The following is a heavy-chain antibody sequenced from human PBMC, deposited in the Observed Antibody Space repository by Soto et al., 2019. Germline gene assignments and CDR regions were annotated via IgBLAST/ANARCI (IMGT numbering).Heavy chain of an antibody. V-gene: IGHV1-24*01. CDR1: GYTLTELS. D-gene: IGHD6-19*01. CDR3: ARDLEYSSGWYPYYYYYYGMDV. J-gene: IGHJ6*02. Sequence: ASVKVSCKVSGYTLTELSMHWVRQAPGKGLEWMGGFDPEDGETIYAQKFQGRVTMTEDTSTDTAYMELSSLRSDDTAVYYCARDLEYSSGWYPYYYYYYGMDVWGQGTTVTVSS. CDR2: FDPEDGET.